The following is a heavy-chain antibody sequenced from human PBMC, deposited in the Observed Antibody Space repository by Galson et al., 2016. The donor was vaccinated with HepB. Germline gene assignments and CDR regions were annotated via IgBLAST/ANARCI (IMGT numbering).Heavy chain of an antibody. CDR3: ARGFCTSPSCPPDP. CDR1: GFTFSSYG. Sequence: SLRLSCAGSGFTFSSYGIHWVRQAPGKGLEWLAFISYDGSHENYIDSVKGRFIVSRDNSKSTADLQMNSLRLEDTAVYYCARGFCTSPSCPPDPRGQRTLVTISS. V-gene: IGHV3-30*03. J-gene: IGHJ5*02. D-gene: IGHD2-8*01. CDR2: ISYDGSHE.